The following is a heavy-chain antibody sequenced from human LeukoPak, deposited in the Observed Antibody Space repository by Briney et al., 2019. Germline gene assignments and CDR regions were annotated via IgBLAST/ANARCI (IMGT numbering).Heavy chain of an antibody. CDR1: GGSISSYY. Sequence: PSETLSLTCTVSGGSISSYYWSWIRQPPGKGLEWIGYIYYSGSTNYNPSLKSRVTISVDTSKNQFSLKLSPVTAADTAVYYCARAVNSYGSGSYSFDYWGQGTLVTVSS. CDR2: IYYSGST. CDR3: ARAVNSYGSGSYSFDY. D-gene: IGHD3-10*01. V-gene: IGHV4-59*01. J-gene: IGHJ4*02.